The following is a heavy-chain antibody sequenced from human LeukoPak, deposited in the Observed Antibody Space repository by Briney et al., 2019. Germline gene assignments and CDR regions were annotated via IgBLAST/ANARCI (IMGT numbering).Heavy chain of an antibody. CDR3: ARDPTSSWETAFDM. CDR1: GFTFNSYI. J-gene: IGHJ3*02. D-gene: IGHD1-26*01. Sequence: GGALRLSCAASGFTFNSYILNWVRQAPGKGLEGVSSIDSSSIYIYYAHSVKGRFTISRDNAKNTLYLQMNSLRAEDTAVYYCARDPTSSWETAFDMWGQGTMVIVSA. V-gene: IGHV3-21*01. CDR2: IDSSSIYI.